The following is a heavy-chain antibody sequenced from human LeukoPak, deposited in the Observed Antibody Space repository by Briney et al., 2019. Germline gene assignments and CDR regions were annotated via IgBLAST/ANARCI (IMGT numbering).Heavy chain of an antibody. D-gene: IGHD1-14*01. CDR2: IYHSGST. J-gene: IGHJ4*02. CDR1: GGSISSSNW. Sequence: SGTLSLTCAVSGGSISSSNWWSWVRQPPGKGLEWIGEIYHSGSTNYNPSLKSRVTISVDKSKNQFSLKLSSVTAADTAVYYCATIRNRPPALADYWGQGTLVTVSS. CDR3: ATIRNRPPALADY. V-gene: IGHV4-4*02.